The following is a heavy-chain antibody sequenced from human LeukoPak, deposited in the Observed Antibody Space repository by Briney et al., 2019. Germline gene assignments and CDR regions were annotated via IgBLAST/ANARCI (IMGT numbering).Heavy chain of an antibody. CDR3: AREQSTYYDILTGSQSPWDI. J-gene: IGHJ3*02. D-gene: IGHD3-9*01. Sequence: GASVKVSCKASVYTFTSYDINWVRQATGQGLEWMGWMNPNSGNTGYAQKFQGRVTMTRNTSISTAYMELSSLRSEDTAVYYCAREQSTYYDILTGSQSPWDIWGQGTMVTVSS. CDR2: MNPNSGNT. V-gene: IGHV1-8*01. CDR1: VYTFTSYD.